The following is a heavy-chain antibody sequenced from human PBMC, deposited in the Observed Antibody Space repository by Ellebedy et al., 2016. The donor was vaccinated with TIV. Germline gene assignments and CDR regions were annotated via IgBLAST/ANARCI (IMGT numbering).Heavy chain of an antibody. Sequence: PGGSLRLSCAASGFTFNSYAMHWVRQAPGKGLEWVAVISYDGNSKYYADSVKGRFTVARDNANKSLHLQMNNLRGDDTAVYYCGRAREPGPFAYYYYGMDVWGQGTTVTVSS. V-gene: IGHV3-30-3*01. D-gene: IGHD1-1*01. CDR3: GRAREPGPFAYYYYGMDV. CDR1: GFTFNSYA. J-gene: IGHJ6*02. CDR2: ISYDGNSK.